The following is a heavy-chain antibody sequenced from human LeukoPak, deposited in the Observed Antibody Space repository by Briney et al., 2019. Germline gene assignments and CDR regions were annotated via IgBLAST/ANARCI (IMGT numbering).Heavy chain of an antibody. J-gene: IGHJ4*02. CDR2: IWYDGSNK. CDR3: ARAPYDYVWGSYRPILPFDY. Sequence: GGSLRLSCAASGFTLSSYGMHWVRQAPGKGLEWVAVIWYDGSNKYYADSVKGRFTISRDNSKNTLYLQMNSLRAEDTAVYYCARAPYDYVWGSYRPILPFDYWGQGTLVTVSS. CDR1: GFTLSSYG. D-gene: IGHD3-16*02. V-gene: IGHV3-33*01.